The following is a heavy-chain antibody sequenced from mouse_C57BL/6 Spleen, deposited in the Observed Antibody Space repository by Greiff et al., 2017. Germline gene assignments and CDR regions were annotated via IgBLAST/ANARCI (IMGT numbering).Heavy chain of an antibody. CDR2: IDPETGGT. Sequence: QVQLQQSGAELVRPGASVTLSCKASGYTFTDYDMHWVKQTPVHGLEWIGAIDPETGGTAYNQKFKGKAILTADKSSSTAYMELRSLTTEDSAVYYCTSYDYAYWGQGTTLTGSS. D-gene: IGHD2-4*01. V-gene: IGHV1-15*01. J-gene: IGHJ2*01. CDR3: TSYDYAY. CDR1: GYTFTDYD.